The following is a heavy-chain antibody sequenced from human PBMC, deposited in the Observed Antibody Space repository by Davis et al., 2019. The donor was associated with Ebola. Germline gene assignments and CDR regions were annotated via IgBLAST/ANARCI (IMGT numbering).Heavy chain of an antibody. V-gene: IGHV3-33*01. D-gene: IGHD3-9*01. CDR2: IWYDGSNK. J-gene: IGHJ6*02. CDR3: ARDPNLYDILLGGMDV. CDR1: GFTFSSYG. Sequence: SLKISCAASGFTFSSYGMHWVRQAPGKGLEWVAVIWYDGSNKYYADSVKGRFTISRDNSKNTLYLQMNSLRAEDTAVYYCARDPNLYDILLGGMDVWGQGTTVTVSS.